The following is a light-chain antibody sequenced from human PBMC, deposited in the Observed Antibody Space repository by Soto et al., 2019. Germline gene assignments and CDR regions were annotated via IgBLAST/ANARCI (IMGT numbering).Light chain of an antibody. CDR3: QSYDSSLSGAV. Sequence: QSVLTQPPSVSGAPGQRVTISCTGRSANIGAGYDVHWYQQLPGTAPKVLIYGNSNRPSGVPDRFSGSKSGTSASLAITGLQAEDEADYYCQSYDSSLSGAVFGGGTQLNVL. V-gene: IGLV1-40*01. J-gene: IGLJ7*01. CDR1: SANIGAGYD. CDR2: GNS.